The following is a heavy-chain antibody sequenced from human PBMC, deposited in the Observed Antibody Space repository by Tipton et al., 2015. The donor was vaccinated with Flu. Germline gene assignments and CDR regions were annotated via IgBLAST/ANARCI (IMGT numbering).Heavy chain of an antibody. CDR1: GDSISSDYY. J-gene: IGHJ5*02. CDR3: VRRDYSNYVSDPKSWFDP. Sequence: TLSLTCEVSGDSISSDYYWGWVRQFAGKGLEWIGSVSRSGNTDYNPSLMSRVTISIDTSKNQFSLKMKSVTAADKAVYYCVRRDYSNYVSDPKSWFDPWGQGTLVTVSS. V-gene: IGHV4-38-2*01. D-gene: IGHD4-11*01. CDR2: VSRSGNT.